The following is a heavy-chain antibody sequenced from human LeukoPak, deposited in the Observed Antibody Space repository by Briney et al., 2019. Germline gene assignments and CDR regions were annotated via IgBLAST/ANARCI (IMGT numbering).Heavy chain of an antibody. Sequence: SETLSLTCTVSGGSISSGGYSWSWIRQPPGKGLEWIGYIYHSGSTYYNPSLKSRVTISVDRSKNQFSLKLSSVTAADTAVYYCARDSSYYGSAGSPSSWGQGTLVTVSS. J-gene: IGHJ5*02. CDR3: ARDSSYYGSAGSPSS. CDR2: IYHSGST. D-gene: IGHD3-10*01. CDR1: GGSISSGGYS. V-gene: IGHV4-30-2*01.